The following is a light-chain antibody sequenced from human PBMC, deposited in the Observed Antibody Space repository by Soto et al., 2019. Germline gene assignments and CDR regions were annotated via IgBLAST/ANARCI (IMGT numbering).Light chain of an antibody. CDR1: QSVLYNVNNKNH. V-gene: IGKV4-1*01. CDR2: WAS. J-gene: IGKJ1*01. CDR3: QQYYSNPWT. Sequence: DIVMTQSPDSLAVSLGERTTINCKSSQSVLYNVNNKNHLGWYQQKPGQPPKLLIYWASTREFGVPDRFSGSRSGTDFTLTISSPQAEDVAIYYCQQYYSNPWTFGQGTRVEIK.